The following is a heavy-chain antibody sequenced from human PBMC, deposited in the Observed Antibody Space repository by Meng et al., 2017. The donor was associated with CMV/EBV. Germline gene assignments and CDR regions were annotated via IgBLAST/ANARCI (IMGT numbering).Heavy chain of an antibody. V-gene: IGHV3-7*01. CDR2: INEYGNEK. D-gene: IGHD6-19*01. Sequence: LSCAASGFTFSSSWMSWLRQAPGKGLEWVANINEYGNEKHYVDSVEGRFTISRDNVQNSMYLQMNSLRGEDTAVYYCARDGSGWSAYWGQGTLVTVSS. CDR1: GFTFSSSW. CDR3: ARDGSGWSAY. J-gene: IGHJ4*02.